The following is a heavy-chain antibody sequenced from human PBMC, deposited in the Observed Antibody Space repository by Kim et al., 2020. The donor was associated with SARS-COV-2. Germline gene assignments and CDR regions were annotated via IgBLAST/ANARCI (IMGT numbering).Heavy chain of an antibody. CDR3: ARDTYRFFDY. V-gene: IGHV3-7*03. Sequence: GGSLRLSCAASGFTFSTYCMGWVRQAPGKGLEWVANIKEDGSDKYYVDSVKGRFTISRDNAKNSLYLQMNSLRAEDTAVYSCARDTYRFFDYWGRGTLVTVSS. CDR1: GFTFSTYC. J-gene: IGHJ4*02. D-gene: IGHD2-2*02. CDR2: IKEDGSDK.